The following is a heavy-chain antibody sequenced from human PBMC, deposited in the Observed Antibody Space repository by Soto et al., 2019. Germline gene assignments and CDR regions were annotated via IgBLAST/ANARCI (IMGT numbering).Heavy chain of an antibody. V-gene: IGHV1-8*01. CDR2: MNPNSGNT. J-gene: IGHJ6*03. D-gene: IGHD2-2*01. CDR3: AREFPTTSYYYYYYMDV. CDR1: GYTFTSYD. Sequence: ASVKVSCKASGYTFTSYDINWVRQATGQGLEWMGWMNPNSGNTGYAQRFQGRVTMTRNTSISTAYMELSSLRSEDTAVYYCAREFPTTSYYYYYYMDVWGKGTTVTV.